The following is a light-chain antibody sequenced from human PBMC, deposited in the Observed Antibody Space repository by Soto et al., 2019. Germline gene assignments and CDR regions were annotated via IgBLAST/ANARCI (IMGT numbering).Light chain of an antibody. Sequence: EIVLTQSPGTLSLSPGDRATLSCRASQSVRTTYLAWYQQKPGQAPRLLIYNASNRTTGIPDRFSGSGSGTDFTLTIDRLELADFAVYFCQQYSSSQGWTFGQGTKVEIK. CDR1: QSVRTTY. CDR2: NAS. J-gene: IGKJ1*01. V-gene: IGKV3-20*01. CDR3: QQYSSSQGWT.